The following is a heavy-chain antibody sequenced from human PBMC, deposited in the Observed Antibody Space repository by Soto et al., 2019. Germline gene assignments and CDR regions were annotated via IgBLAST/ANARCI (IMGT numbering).Heavy chain of an antibody. V-gene: IGHV1-18*01. CDR3: ARVQGYGDGPATDAFDI. Sequence: QVQLVQSGAEVKKPGASVKVSCKASGYTFTSYGISWVRQAPGQGLEWMGWISAYNGNTNYAQKLRGRVTMTTDSSTRTAYMLRRSRRSDATAVYYCARVQGYGDGPATDAFDIWGQGTMVTVSS. D-gene: IGHD4-17*01. J-gene: IGHJ3*02. CDR2: ISAYNGNT. CDR1: GYTFTSYG.